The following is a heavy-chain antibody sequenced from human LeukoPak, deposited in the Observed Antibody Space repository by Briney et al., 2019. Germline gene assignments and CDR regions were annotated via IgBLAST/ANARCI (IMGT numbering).Heavy chain of an antibody. CDR1: EFTFSSYG. CDR3: ARESGGSLLDY. V-gene: IGHV3-33*01. CDR2: IWYDGSNE. Sequence: PGGSLRLSCAASEFTFSSYGMHWVRQAPGKGLEWVAVIWYDGSNEYYADSVKGRFTISRDNSKNTLYLQMNSLTAEDTAVYYCARESGGSLLDYWGQGTLVTVSS. D-gene: IGHD2-15*01. J-gene: IGHJ4*02.